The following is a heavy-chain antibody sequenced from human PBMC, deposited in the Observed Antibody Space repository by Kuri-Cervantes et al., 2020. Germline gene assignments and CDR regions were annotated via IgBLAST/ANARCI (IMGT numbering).Heavy chain of an antibody. CDR3: ARGGSSTYYYYMDV. J-gene: IGHJ6*03. CDR1: GGSFGGSY. Sequence: GSLRLSCAVYGGSFGGSYWSWIRQPPGKGLEWIGEIYHSGSTNYNPSLKSRVTISVDTSKNQFSLKLSSVTAADTAVYYCARGGSSTYYYYMDVWGKGTTVTVSS. V-gene: IGHV4-34*01. CDR2: IYHSGST. D-gene: IGHD2-2*01.